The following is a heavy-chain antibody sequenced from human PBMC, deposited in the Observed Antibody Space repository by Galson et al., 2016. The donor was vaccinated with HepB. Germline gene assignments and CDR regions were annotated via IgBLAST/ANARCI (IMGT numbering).Heavy chain of an antibody. CDR1: GFIFSSYW. D-gene: IGHD2-21*01. CDR2: IKQEGGER. J-gene: IGHJ6*01. CDR3: GREHIVRMREEGGRDV. Sequence: SLRLSCAASGFIFSSYWMTWVRQAPGKGLEWVANIKQEGGERSYVDSVKGRFTISRDHAKNSLYLQMNSLRVEDTAVYFGGREHIVRMREEGGRDVWGQGTTVTVSS. V-gene: IGHV3-7*01.